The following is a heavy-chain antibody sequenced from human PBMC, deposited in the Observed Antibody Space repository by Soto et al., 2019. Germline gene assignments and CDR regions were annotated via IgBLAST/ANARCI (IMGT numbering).Heavy chain of an antibody. V-gene: IGHV1-69*01. CDR3: ARVGPYCSCTSCYRSSAARRRKDQNNWFDP. CDR2: IIPIFGTA. J-gene: IGHJ5*02. D-gene: IGHD2-2*02. Sequence: QVQLVQSGAEVKKPGSSVKVSCKASGGTFSSYAISWVRQAPGQGLEWMGEIIPIFGTANYGQKFQGRVTITADESTSTAYMELSSLRSEDTAVYYCARVGPYCSCTSCYRSSAARRRKDQNNWFDPWGQGTLVTVSS. CDR1: GGTFSSYA.